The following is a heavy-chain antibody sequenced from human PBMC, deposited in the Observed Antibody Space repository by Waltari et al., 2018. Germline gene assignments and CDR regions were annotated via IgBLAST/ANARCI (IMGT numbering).Heavy chain of an antibody. D-gene: IGHD2-2*01. CDR3: ARVPGGGYCSSTSCYRGAFDI. CDR1: GGSISSSTW. Sequence: QVQLQESGPGLVKPSGPLSLTCAVSGGSISSSTWCSWVRQRPGPGLEWIGEIYHSGSTNYNPSLKIRVTISVDKSKNQFSLKLSSVTAADTAVYYCARVPGGGYCSSTSCYRGAFDIWGQGTMVTVSS. V-gene: IGHV4-4*02. CDR2: IYHSGST. J-gene: IGHJ3*02.